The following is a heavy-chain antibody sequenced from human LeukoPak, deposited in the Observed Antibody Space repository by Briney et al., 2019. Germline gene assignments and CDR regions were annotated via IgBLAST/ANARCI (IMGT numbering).Heavy chain of an antibody. D-gene: IGHD3-22*01. V-gene: IGHV3-53*01. J-gene: IGHJ4*02. CDR3: ARGVANYYDSSGYQN. Sequence: GGSLRLSCAASGFTVSSNYMSWVRQAPGKGLEWVSVIYSGGNTTYADSVKGRFTISRDNSKDTLYLQMNSLRAEDTAVYYCARGVANYYDSSGYQNWGQGTLVTVSS. CDR2: IYSGGNT. CDR1: GFTVSSNY.